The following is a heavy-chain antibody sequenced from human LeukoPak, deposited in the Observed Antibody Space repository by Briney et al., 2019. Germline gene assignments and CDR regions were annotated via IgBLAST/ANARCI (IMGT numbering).Heavy chain of an antibody. J-gene: IGHJ6*03. D-gene: IGHD2-2*01. V-gene: IGHV4-34*01. CDR2: INHSGST. CDR1: GGSFSGYY. Sequence: SETLSLTCAVYGGSFSGYYWSWIRQPPGKGLEWIGEINHSGSTNYNPSLKSRVTISVDTFKNQFSLKLSSVTAADTAVYYCARRRNGYCSSTSCLSHYYYYYMDVWGKGTTVTVSS. CDR3: ARRRNGYCSSTSCLSHYYYYYMDV.